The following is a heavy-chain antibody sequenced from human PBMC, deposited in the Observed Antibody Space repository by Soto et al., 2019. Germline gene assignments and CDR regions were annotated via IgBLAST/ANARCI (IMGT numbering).Heavy chain of an antibody. CDR2: IYYSGST. CDR3: ARADYYDSSGTIL. Sequence: PSETLSLTCAVSGGSISSGGYSWSWIRQPPGKGLEWIGYIYYSGSTNYNPSLKSRVTISVDTSKNQFSLKLSSVTAADTAVYYCARADYYDSSGTILWGEGTLVTVS. D-gene: IGHD3-22*01. CDR1: GGSISSGGYS. J-gene: IGHJ4*02. V-gene: IGHV4-61*08.